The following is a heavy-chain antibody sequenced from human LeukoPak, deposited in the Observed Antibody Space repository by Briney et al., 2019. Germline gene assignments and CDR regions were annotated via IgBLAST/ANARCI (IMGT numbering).Heavy chain of an antibody. D-gene: IGHD6-13*01. CDR3: ARGNPKTFDSSWYGGDWFDP. CDR2: INPNSGDT. CDR1: GYTFTGYY. V-gene: IGHV1-2*02. J-gene: IGHJ5*02. Sequence: ASVKVSCKASGYTFTGYYMHWVRQAPGQGLEWMGWINPNSGDTNYAQKFQGRVTMTRDTSISTAYMELSRLRSDDTAVYYCARGNPKTFDSSWYGGDWFDPWGQGTLVTVSS.